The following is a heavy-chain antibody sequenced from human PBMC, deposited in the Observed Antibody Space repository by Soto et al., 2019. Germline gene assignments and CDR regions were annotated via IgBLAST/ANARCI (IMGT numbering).Heavy chain of an antibody. V-gene: IGHV4-31*03. Sequence: KPXGTLSLTCTVSGGSISSGGYYWSWIRQHPGKGLEWIGYIYYSGSTYYNPSLKSRVTISVDTSKNQFSLKLSSVTAADTAVYYCAREGADCSSTSCLLSDWFDPWGQGTLVTVSS. CDR3: AREGADCSSTSCLLSDWFDP. CDR1: GGSISSGGYY. D-gene: IGHD2-2*01. CDR2: IYYSGST. J-gene: IGHJ5*02.